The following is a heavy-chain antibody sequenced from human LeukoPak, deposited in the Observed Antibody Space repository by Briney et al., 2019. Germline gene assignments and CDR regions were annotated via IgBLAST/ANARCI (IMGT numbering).Heavy chain of an antibody. CDR3: ARVKGRQRFGELSAVYYYYYYMDV. CDR2: IYYSGST. J-gene: IGHJ6*03. V-gene: IGHV4-39*07. Sequence: SETLSLTCTVSGGSISSSSYYWGWIRQPPGKGLEWIGSIYYSGSTYYNPSLKSRVTISVDTSKNQFSLKLSSVTAADTAVYYCARVKGRQRFGELSAVYYYYYYMDVWGKGTTVTISS. D-gene: IGHD3-10*01. CDR1: GGSISSSSYY.